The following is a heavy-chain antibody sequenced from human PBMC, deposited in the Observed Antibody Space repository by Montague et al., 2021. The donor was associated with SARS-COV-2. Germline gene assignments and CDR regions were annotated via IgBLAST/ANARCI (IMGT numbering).Heavy chain of an antibody. CDR1: GDSMNNYY. CDR2: INYSGST. CDR3: SRAPMYRSSWYAYFDY. V-gene: IGHV4-59*01. D-gene: IGHD6-13*01. Sequence: SETLSLTCTVSGDSMNNYYWSWIRQPPGTGLEWIGYINYSGSTHYNPSLQSRVTLSKDTSKNKFSLRLTSVTAADTAMYFCSRAPMYRSSWYAYFDYWGQGTLVTVSS. J-gene: IGHJ4*02.